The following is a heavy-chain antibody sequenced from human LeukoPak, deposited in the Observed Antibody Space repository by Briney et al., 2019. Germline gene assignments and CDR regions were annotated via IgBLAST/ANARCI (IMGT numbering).Heavy chain of an antibody. CDR2: INQDGSDK. Sequence: PGGSLRLSCAASGFTFSSYWMSWVRQAPGKGLKWVANINQDGSDKYYVDSVKGRFTISRDNAKNSLYLQMNSLRAEDTAVYYCARARREVVPAAINFDCWGRGTLVTVSS. J-gene: IGHJ4*02. CDR3: ARARREVVPAAINFDC. CDR1: GFTFSSYW. V-gene: IGHV3-7*01. D-gene: IGHD2-2*02.